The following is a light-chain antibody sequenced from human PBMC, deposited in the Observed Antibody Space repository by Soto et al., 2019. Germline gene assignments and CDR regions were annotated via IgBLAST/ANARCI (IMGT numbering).Light chain of an antibody. CDR1: SSDVGSYDL. CDR2: DVS. V-gene: IGLV2-23*02. Sequence: QSVLTQPASVSGSPRQSITISCTGTSSDVGSYDLVSWYQQHPGKAPKLIIYDVSKRPSGVSSRSSGSKSGNTASLTISGLQAEDEADYYCCSYAGSTTYGFGTGTKVTV. CDR3: CSYAGSTTYG. J-gene: IGLJ1*01.